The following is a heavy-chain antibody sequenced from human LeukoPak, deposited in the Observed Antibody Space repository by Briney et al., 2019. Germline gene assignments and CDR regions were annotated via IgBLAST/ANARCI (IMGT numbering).Heavy chain of an antibody. CDR1: GGSFSGYY. CDR3: ARGNSMVRGKNWFDP. D-gene: IGHD3-10*01. Sequence: SETLSLTCAVYGGSFSGYYWSWIRQPPGKGLEWIGEINHSGSTNYNPSLKSRVTISVDTSKNQFSLKLSSVTAADTAVYYCARGNSMVRGKNWFDPWGQGTLVTVSS. V-gene: IGHV4-34*01. CDR2: INHSGST. J-gene: IGHJ5*02.